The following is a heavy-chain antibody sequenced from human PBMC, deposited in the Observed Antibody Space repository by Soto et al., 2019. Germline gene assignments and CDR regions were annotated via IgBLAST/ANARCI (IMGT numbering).Heavy chain of an antibody. CDR1: GGSFSDYA. Sequence: ASVKFSCKAFGGSFSDYAISWVRQAPGQGLEWMGGIIPIFGTPNYAQKFQDRVTFTAHESTNTAYMELSRLTSEDTAVYYCARDRAPRGWSYLDLWDQGTQVTVPQ. V-gene: IGHV1-69*13. D-gene: IGHD2-15*01. CDR2: IIPIFGTP. J-gene: IGHJ4*02. CDR3: ARDRAPRGWSYLDL.